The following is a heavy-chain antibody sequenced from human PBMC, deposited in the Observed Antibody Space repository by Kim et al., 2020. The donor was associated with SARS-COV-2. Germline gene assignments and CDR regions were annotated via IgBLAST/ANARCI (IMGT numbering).Heavy chain of an antibody. CDR3: ARDLYSYGDYANGGDY. CDR2: IYYSGST. CDR1: GGSISSSSYY. V-gene: IGHV4-39*07. D-gene: IGHD4-17*01. Sequence: SETLSLTCTVSGGSISSSSYYWGWIRQPPGKGLEWIGSIYYSGSTYYNPSLKSRVTISVDTSKNQFSLKLSSVTAADTAVYYCARDLYSYGDYANGGDYWGQGTLVTVSS. J-gene: IGHJ4*02.